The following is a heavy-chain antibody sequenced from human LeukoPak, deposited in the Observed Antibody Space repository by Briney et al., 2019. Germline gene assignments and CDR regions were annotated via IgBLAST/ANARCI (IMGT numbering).Heavy chain of an antibody. D-gene: IGHD6-19*01. CDR1: GYTLTSYD. V-gene: IGHV1-8*01. J-gene: IGHJ4*02. CDR3: ARESSSGSDY. Sequence: ASVKVSCKASGYTLTSYDINWVRQATGQGLEWMGWMNPNSGRTGYAQNFQGRITITRNTSISTAYMELSSLRSEDTAVYYCARESSSGSDYWGQGTLVTVSS. CDR2: MNPNSGRT.